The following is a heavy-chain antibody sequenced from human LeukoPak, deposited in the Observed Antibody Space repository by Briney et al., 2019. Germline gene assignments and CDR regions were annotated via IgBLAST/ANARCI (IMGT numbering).Heavy chain of an antibody. CDR2: ISAYNGNT. CDR3: AREVVVVPAANLPLYYYYGMDV. CDR1: GYTFTSYD. Sequence: ASVKVSCKASGYTFTSYDINWVRQATGQGLEWMGWISAYNGNTNYAQKLQGRVTMTTDTSTSTAYMELRSLRSDDTAVYYCAREVVVVPAANLPLYYYYGMDVWGQGTTVTVSS. J-gene: IGHJ6*02. V-gene: IGHV1-18*01. D-gene: IGHD2-2*01.